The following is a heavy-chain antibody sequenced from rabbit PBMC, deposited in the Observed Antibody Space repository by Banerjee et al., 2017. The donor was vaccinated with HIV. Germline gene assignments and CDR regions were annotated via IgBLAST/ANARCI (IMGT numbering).Heavy chain of an antibody. CDR3: AREYGGDVGNAYPDVSDL. V-gene: IGHV1S40*01. CDR1: GFSFSSSDY. J-gene: IGHJ3*01. Sequence: QSLEESGGDLVKPGASLTLTCTASGFSFSSSDYMCWVRQAPGKGLEWIACIYAGSSGGTYYAGWAKGRFTISKTSSTTVTLQMTSLTAADTATYFCAREYGGDVGNAYPDVSDLWGQGTLVTVS. D-gene: IGHD6-1*01. CDR2: IYAGSSGGT.